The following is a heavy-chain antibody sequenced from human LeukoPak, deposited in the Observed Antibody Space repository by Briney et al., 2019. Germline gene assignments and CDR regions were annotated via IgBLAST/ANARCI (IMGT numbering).Heavy chain of an antibody. V-gene: IGHV3-7*01. CDR3: ARDDDWNYEDY. CDR1: GFTFSNYR. J-gene: IGHJ4*02. D-gene: IGHD1-7*01. Sequence: GGSLRLSCAASGFTFSNYRMSWVRQAPGKGLQWVANIKQDGSEKYYVDSVKGRFTISRDNAKKSLYLQMNGLRAEDTAVYYCARDDDWNYEDYWGQGTLVTVSS. CDR2: IKQDGSEK.